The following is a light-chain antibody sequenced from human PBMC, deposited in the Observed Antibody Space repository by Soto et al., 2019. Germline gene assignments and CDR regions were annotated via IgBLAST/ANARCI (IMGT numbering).Light chain of an antibody. CDR1: QSVSSSY. CDR3: QQYASSPLT. V-gene: IGKV3-20*01. J-gene: IGKJ4*01. CDR2: DAS. Sequence: EIELTQSPGTLSLSPGERATLSCRASQSVSSSYLAWYQQKPGQAPRLLIYDASSRATGIPDRFSGSGSGTDFTLTISRLQPEEFAVYYCQQYASSPLTFGGGTKVDIK.